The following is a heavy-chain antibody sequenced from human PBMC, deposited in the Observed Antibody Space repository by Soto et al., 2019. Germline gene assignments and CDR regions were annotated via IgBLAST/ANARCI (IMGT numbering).Heavy chain of an antibody. V-gene: IGHV3-15*01. CDR1: GFPFIDAW. D-gene: IGHD3-16*01. Sequence: EVRLVESGGGSVKPGGSLRLSCAASGFPFIDAWMPWVRQAPGKGLLWIGRIRSNADGGTTDLAAPVRGRFSISRYDSKDTLYLHRNSLEIHDTSGYFGSTALRRDSALGAYWGQGTLVSVSS. J-gene: IGHJ4*02. CDR2: IRSNADGGTT. CDR3: STALRRDSALGAY.